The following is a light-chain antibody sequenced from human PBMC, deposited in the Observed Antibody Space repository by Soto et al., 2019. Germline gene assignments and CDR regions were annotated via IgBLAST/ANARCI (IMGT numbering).Light chain of an antibody. CDR1: KLADKY. CDR2: QDT. Sequence: SYELTQPPSVSVSPGQTASITCFGDKLADKYASWYQVEPGQSPVLVIYQDTKRPSGIPERFSGSTSGTTATLTISGTQGMDEADYFCQAWDTSAVIFGGGTQLTVL. J-gene: IGLJ7*01. V-gene: IGLV3-1*01. CDR3: QAWDTSAVI.